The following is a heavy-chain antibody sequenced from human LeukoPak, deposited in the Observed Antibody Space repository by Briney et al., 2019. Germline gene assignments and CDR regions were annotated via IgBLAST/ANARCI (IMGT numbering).Heavy chain of an antibody. D-gene: IGHD3-3*01. CDR2: IYPGDSDI. CDR1: GYSFTHYW. V-gene: IGHV5-51*01. J-gene: IGHJ5*01. Sequence: GEYLKISCKGSGYSFTHYWIGWVRQMPGKGLEWMGIIYPGDSDIRYSPSFQGQVTISADKSINTAYLQWSSLKASDTAMYYCARRITIFGDGNWFDFWGQGTLVTVSS. CDR3: ARRITIFGDGNWFDF.